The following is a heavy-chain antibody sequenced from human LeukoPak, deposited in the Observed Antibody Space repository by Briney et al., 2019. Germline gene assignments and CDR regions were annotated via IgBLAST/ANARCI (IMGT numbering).Heavy chain of an antibody. Sequence: ASVKVSCKASGYTFTSYGISWVRHAPGQGLEWMGWISAYNGNTNYAQKLQGRVTMTTDTSTSTAYMELRSLRSDDTAVYYCARVRGTGTTDAFDIWGQGTMVTVSS. CDR3: ARVRGTGTTDAFDI. D-gene: IGHD1-1*01. CDR2: ISAYNGNT. CDR1: GYTFTSYG. J-gene: IGHJ3*02. V-gene: IGHV1-18*01.